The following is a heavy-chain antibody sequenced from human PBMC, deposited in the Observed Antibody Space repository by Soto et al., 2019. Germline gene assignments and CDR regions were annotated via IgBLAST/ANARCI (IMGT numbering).Heavy chain of an antibody. V-gene: IGHV4-59*01. D-gene: IGHD2-8*01. CDR1: GGSISHYY. Sequence: SETLSLTCTVSGGSISHYYWSWIRQSPGKGLEWIGYAYYSGSTDYNPSLKSRVTMSVDTSKNQVSLKLNSVTTADTAVYYCARDRSTYGGGGTGEVKENWFDPWGPGTLVT. CDR2: AYYSGST. CDR3: ARDRSTYGGGGTGEVKENWFDP. J-gene: IGHJ5*02.